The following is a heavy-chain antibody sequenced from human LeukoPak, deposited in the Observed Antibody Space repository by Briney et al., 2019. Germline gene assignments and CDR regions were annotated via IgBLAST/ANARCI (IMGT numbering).Heavy chain of an antibody. CDR2: INPNSGST. J-gene: IGHJ4*02. CDR3: AVAESYFSTWYIY. Sequence: ASVKVSCKASGYTFAGYYMHWVRQAPGQGLEWMGWINPNSGSTNHAQKFQGWVTMTTDTSISTAYMELSRLTSDDTAVYYCAVAESYFSTWYIYWGQGTLVTVSS. V-gene: IGHV1-2*04. D-gene: IGHD6-13*01. CDR1: GYTFAGYY.